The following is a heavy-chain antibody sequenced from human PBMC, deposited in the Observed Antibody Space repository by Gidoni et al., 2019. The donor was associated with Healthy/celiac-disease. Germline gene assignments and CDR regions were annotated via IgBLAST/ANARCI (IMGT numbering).Heavy chain of an antibody. CDR3: ASSLEWLCMDV. J-gene: IGHJ6*02. CDR2: INPNSGGT. Sequence: QVQLVQSGAEVKKPVDSVNVSCKASGYTFTGDCIHWVRQAPGQGLEWMVWINPNSGGTNYAQKFQGRVTMTRDTSISTAYMELSRLRSDDTAVYYCASSLEWLCMDVWGQGTTVTVSS. D-gene: IGHD3-3*01. V-gene: IGHV1-2*02. CDR1: GYTFTGDC.